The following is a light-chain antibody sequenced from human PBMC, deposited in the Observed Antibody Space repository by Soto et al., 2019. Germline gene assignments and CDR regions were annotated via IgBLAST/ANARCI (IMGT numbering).Light chain of an antibody. CDR3: QQYESYWT. J-gene: IGKJ1*01. CDR1: QTITNW. Sequence: DIQMTQSPSTLSASVGDRVTITCRASQTITNWLAWYQQKPGKAPKVLIYKTSSLESGVPSRFSGSRSGTEFTLTINGLQPDDFATYYCQQYESYWTFGQGTKVEI. V-gene: IGKV1-5*03. CDR2: KTS.